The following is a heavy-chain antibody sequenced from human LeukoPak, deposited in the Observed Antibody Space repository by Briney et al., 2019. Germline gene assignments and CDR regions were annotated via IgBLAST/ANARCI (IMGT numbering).Heavy chain of an antibody. CDR3: AKSGAGYYYMDV. Sequence: GGSLRLSCAASGFTFSSYAMSWVRQAPGKGLEWVSAISGSGGSTYYADSVKGRFTISRDNSKNTLYLQVNSLRAEDTAVYYCAKSGAGYYYMDVWGKGTTVTVSS. D-gene: IGHD1-26*01. V-gene: IGHV3-23*01. CDR1: GFTFSSYA. J-gene: IGHJ6*03. CDR2: ISGSGGST.